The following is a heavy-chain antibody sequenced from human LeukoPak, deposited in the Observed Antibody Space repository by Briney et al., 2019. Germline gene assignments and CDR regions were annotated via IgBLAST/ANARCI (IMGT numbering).Heavy chain of an antibody. CDR1: GGSFSGYY. D-gene: IGHD1-26*01. CDR2: INHSGST. CDR3: ARGYSGSFDY. J-gene: IGHJ4*02. V-gene: IGHV4-34*01. Sequence: SETLSLTCAVYGGSFSGYYWSWIRQPPGKGLEWIGEINHSGSTNYNPSLKSRVTISVDTSKNQFSLKLSSVTAADTAVYYCARGYSGSFDYWGQGTSVTVSS.